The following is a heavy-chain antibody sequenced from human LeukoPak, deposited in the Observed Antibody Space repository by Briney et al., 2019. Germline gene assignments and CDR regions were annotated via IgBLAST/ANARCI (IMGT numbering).Heavy chain of an antibody. CDR3: ARRVVALNDAFDV. CDR1: GYSFTNYW. Sequence: GESLKISCTGSGYSFTNYWIGWVRQMPGKGLEWMGNIYAGDSTTRYSPSFQGQVTISADKSISTAYLQWSSLEASDTAMYFCARRVVALNDAFDVWGQGTMVTVSS. V-gene: IGHV5-51*01. J-gene: IGHJ3*01. D-gene: IGHD2-15*01. CDR2: IYAGDSTT.